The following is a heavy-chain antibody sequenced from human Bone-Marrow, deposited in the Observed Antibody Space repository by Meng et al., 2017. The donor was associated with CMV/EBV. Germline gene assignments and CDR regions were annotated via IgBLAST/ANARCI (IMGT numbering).Heavy chain of an antibody. V-gene: IGHV1-46*01. D-gene: IGHD6-6*01. CDR3: ARDLAVTSGGYSSSSWDY. J-gene: IGHJ4*02. CDR2: INPSGGST. Sequence: ASVKVSCKASGYTFTSYYIQWVRQAPGQGLEWMGIINPSGGSTNYPQKFQGRLTMTRDTSTSTVYMELSNLWSDDTAVYYCARDLAVTSGGYSSSSWDYWGQGTLVTVYS. CDR1: GYTFTSYY.